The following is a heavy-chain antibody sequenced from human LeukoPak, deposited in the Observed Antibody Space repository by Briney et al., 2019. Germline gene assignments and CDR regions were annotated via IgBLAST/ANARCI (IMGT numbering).Heavy chain of an antibody. J-gene: IGHJ4*02. CDR1: GYTFSSHG. V-gene: IGHV1-18*01. D-gene: IGHD3-22*01. CDR2: ISAYNGNT. CDR3: ARDPQWLSKTIDY. Sequence: ASVKVSCKTSGYTFSSHGISWVRQASGQGLEWMGWISAYNGNTNYAQNVQGRVTLTTDTSTSTAYMELRSLRSDDTAVYYCARDPQWLSKTIDYWGQGTLVTVSS.